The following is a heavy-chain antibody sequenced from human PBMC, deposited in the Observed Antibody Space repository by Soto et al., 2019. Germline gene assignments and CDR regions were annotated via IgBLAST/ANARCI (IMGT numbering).Heavy chain of an antibody. CDR2: INAGNGDT. Sequence: QVQLVQSGAEVKKPGASVKVSCEASGFTFTTYSVHWVRQAPGQRLEWMGWINAGNGDTKDSQKSKGRVTITRDTSASTAYLELSSLGSEDAAVYYCVRDDCGGGSCPFAYWGQGTLVTVSS. D-gene: IGHD2-15*01. V-gene: IGHV1-3*01. CDR1: GFTFTTYS. CDR3: VRDDCGGGSCPFAY. J-gene: IGHJ4*02.